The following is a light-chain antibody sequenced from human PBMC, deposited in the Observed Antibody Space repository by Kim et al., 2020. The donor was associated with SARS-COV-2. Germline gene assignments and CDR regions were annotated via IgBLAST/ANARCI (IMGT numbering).Light chain of an antibody. CDR2: SNN. Sequence: GQRVTISWSGSRSNVGSRTVSWYQRLPGSAPKLLIQSNNQRPSGVPDRFSGSKSATSASLAISGLQSEDEGDYFCATWDDSLNGVVFGGGTQLTVL. V-gene: IGLV1-44*01. CDR1: RSNVGSRT. CDR3: ATWDDSLNGVV. J-gene: IGLJ2*01.